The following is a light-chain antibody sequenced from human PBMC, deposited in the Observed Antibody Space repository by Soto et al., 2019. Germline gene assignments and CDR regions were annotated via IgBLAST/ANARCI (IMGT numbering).Light chain of an antibody. CDR3: LQDHDYQWT. J-gene: IGKJ2*02. Sequence: DIQMTQSPSTLSASVGDRVTITCRASQSISRWLAWHQQKPGKAPRLLIYDASNLQRGVPSRFSGSGSGTEFTLTISSLQAEDFATYYCLQDHDYQWTFGQGTKLEIK. CDR2: DAS. V-gene: IGKV1-5*01. CDR1: QSISRW.